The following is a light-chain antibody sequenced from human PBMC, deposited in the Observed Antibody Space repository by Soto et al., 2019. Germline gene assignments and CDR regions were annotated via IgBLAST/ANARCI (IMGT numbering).Light chain of an antibody. CDR3: QQANSFPIT. CDR2: ETS. V-gene: IGKV1-12*01. Sequence: DTQMTQSPSSLSASVGDRVTITCRASQNVRSYLNWYQQKPGEAPNLLIYETSTLQSGVPSRFSGSGSGTDFTLTISSLQPEDFATYYCQQANSFPITFGQGTRLEIK. CDR1: QNVRSY. J-gene: IGKJ5*01.